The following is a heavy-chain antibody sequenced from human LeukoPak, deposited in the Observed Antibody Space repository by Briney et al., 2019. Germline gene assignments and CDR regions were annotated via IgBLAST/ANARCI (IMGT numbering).Heavy chain of an antibody. CDR3: ARGVYYYGSGSYYHSGYFDY. D-gene: IGHD3-10*01. CDR2: IYHSGST. V-gene: IGHV4-30-2*01. J-gene: IGHJ4*02. Sequence: SETLSLTCAVSGGSISSGGYSWSWIRQPPGKGLEWIGYIYHSGSTYYNPSLKSRVTISVDRSKNQFSLKLSSVTAADTAVYYCARGVYYYGSGSYYHSGYFDYWGQGTLVTVSS. CDR1: GGSISSGGYS.